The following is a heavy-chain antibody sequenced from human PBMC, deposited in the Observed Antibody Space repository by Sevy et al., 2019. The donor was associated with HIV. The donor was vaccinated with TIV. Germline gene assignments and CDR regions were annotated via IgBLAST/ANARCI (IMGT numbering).Heavy chain of an antibody. Sequence: GGSLRLSCAASGFTFRNAWMSWVRQAPGKGLEWVGRIKSKTDGGTTDYAAPVKGRFTISRDDSKNTLYLQMNSLKTEDTAVYYCTTDGLRLRGFDYWGQGTLVTVSS. CDR1: GFTFRNAW. V-gene: IGHV3-15*01. CDR3: TTDGLRLRGFDY. J-gene: IGHJ4*02. D-gene: IGHD5-12*01. CDR2: IKSKTDGGTT.